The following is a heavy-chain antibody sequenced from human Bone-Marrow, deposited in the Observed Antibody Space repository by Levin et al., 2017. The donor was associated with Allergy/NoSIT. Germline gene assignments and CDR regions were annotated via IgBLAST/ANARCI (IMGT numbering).Heavy chain of an antibody. J-gene: IGHJ6*03. Sequence: SETLSLTCAVYGGSFSGYYWSWIRQPPGKGLEWIGEINHSGSTNYNPSLKSRVTISVDTSKNQFSLKLSSVTAADTAVYYCARGAPFISSSWYNGYYYYYYMDGWGKGTTVTVSS. CDR1: GGSFSGYY. D-gene: IGHD6-13*01. CDR2: INHSGST. V-gene: IGHV4-34*01. CDR3: ARGAPFISSSWYNGYYYYYYMDG.